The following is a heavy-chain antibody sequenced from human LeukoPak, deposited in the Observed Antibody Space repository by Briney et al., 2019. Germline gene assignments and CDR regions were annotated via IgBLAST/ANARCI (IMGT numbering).Heavy chain of an antibody. D-gene: IGHD6-19*01. J-gene: IGHJ4*02. CDR1: GYTFTSYG. CDR2: ISAYNGNT. CDR3: AAVAGTHFDY. V-gene: IGHV1-18*01. Sequence: ASVQVSCKASGYTFTSYGISWVRQAPGQGLEWMGWISAYNGNTNYAQKLQGRVTMTTDTSTSTAYMELRSLRSDDTATYYCAAVAGTHFDYWGQGTLVTVSS.